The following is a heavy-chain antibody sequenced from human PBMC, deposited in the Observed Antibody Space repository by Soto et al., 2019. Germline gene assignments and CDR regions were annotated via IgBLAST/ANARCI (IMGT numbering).Heavy chain of an antibody. D-gene: IGHD4-17*01. Sequence: SETLSLTCTVSGGSISSSSYYWGWIRQPPGKGLEWIGSIYYSGSTYYNPSLKSRVTISVDTSKNQFSLKLSSVTAADTAVYYCARHAGGDYGDSRVYFGYWGQGTLVTVSS. CDR3: ARHAGGDYGDSRVYFGY. CDR2: IYYSGST. V-gene: IGHV4-39*01. J-gene: IGHJ4*02. CDR1: GGSISSSSYY.